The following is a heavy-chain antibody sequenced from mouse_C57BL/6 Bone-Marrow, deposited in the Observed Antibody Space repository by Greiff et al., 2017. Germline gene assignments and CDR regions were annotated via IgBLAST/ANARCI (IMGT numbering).Heavy chain of an antibody. J-gene: IGHJ2*01. CDR2: IRNKANGYTT. CDR3: ARCKGARGFDY. Sequence: EVKLVESGGGLVQPGGSLSLSCAASGFTFTDYYMSWVRQPPGKALEWLGFIRNKANGYTTKYSASVKGRFTISRDNSQSILYLQMNALRAEDSATYYCARCKGARGFDYWGQGTTLTVSS. D-gene: IGHD3-1*01. CDR1: GFTFTDYY. V-gene: IGHV7-3*01.